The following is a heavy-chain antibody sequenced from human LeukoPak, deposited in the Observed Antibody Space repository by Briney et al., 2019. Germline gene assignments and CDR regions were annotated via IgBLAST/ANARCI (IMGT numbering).Heavy chain of an antibody. CDR3: ARDSSGWLRIFDY. Sequence: SQTLSLTCAISGDSVSSSSAAWNWIRQSPSRGLEWLGRTYYRSKWYNDYAVSIKSRVNINPDTSKNQFSLQLNSVTPEDTAVYYCARDSSGWLRIFDYWGQGTLVTVSS. J-gene: IGHJ4*02. D-gene: IGHD6-19*01. CDR1: GDSVSSSSAA. CDR2: TYYRSKWYN. V-gene: IGHV6-1*01.